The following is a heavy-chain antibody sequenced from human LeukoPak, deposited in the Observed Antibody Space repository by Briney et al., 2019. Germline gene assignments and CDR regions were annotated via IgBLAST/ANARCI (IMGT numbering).Heavy chain of an antibody. CDR2: IKQDGSEK. D-gene: IGHD5-12*01. CDR1: GFTLSSYW. CDR3: ARVSGGYDPNFDY. Sequence: GGSLRLSCAASGFTLSSYWMSWVRQSPGQGLEWVANIKQDGSEKYYVDSVKGRFTISRDNAKNSLYLQMNSLRAEDTAVYYCARVSGGYDPNFDYRGQGTLVTVSS. V-gene: IGHV3-7*01. J-gene: IGHJ4*02.